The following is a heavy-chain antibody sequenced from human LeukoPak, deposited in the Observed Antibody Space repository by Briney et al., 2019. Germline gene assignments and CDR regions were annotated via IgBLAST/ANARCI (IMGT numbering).Heavy chain of an antibody. CDR2: ISGSGVSK. Sequence: GGSLRLSCAASGFSFSSYAMSWVRQAPGKGLEWVSGISGSGVSKYYADSVKGRFTSSRDNSKNTLYVQMNSLRAEDTAVYYCAKASGRSAWYDVFDIWGPGTMVTVSS. CDR3: AKASGRSAWYDVFDI. D-gene: IGHD6-19*01. CDR1: GFSFSSYA. J-gene: IGHJ3*02. V-gene: IGHV3-23*01.